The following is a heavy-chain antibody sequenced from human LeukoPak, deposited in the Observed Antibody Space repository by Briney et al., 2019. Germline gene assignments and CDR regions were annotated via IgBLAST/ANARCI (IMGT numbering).Heavy chain of an antibody. D-gene: IGHD3-10*01. J-gene: IGHJ3*02. Sequence: PSETLSLTCTVSGGSISSYYWSWIRQPAGKGLEWIGRIYTSGSTNYNPSLKSRVTMSVDTSKNQFSLKLSSVTAADTAVYYCARLPNYYGSGLGRAFDIWGQGTMVTVSS. V-gene: IGHV4-4*07. CDR1: GGSISSYY. CDR2: IYTSGST. CDR3: ARLPNYYGSGLGRAFDI.